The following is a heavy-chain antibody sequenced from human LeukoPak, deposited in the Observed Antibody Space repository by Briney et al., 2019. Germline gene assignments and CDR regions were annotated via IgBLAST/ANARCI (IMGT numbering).Heavy chain of an antibody. V-gene: IGHV3-21*01. CDR2: ISSSSSYI. Sequence: GGSLRLSCAASGFTFSSYSMNWVRQAPGKGLEWVSAISSSSSYIYYADSVKGRFTISRDNAKNSLYLQMNSLRAEDTAVYYCARTGRSSGYSSDYWGQGTLVTVSS. D-gene: IGHD3-22*01. J-gene: IGHJ4*02. CDR3: ARTGRSSGYSSDY. CDR1: GFTFSSYS.